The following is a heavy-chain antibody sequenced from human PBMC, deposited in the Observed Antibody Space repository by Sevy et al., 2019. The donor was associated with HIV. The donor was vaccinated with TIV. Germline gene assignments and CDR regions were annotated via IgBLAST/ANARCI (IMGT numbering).Heavy chain of an antibody. CDR3: ATTKDYYDSSGYPFDY. CDR1: GYTLTELS. CDR2: FDPEDGET. D-gene: IGHD3-22*01. Sequence: ASVKVSCKVSGYTLTELSMHWVRQAPGKGLEWMGSFDPEDGETIYAQNFQGRVTMTEDRSSDTAYMELSSLRSEDTAVYYCATTKDYYDSSGYPFDYWGQGTLVTVSS. J-gene: IGHJ4*02. V-gene: IGHV1-24*01.